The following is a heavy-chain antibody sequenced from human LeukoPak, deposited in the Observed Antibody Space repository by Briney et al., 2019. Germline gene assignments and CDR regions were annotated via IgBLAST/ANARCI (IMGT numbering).Heavy chain of an antibody. CDR2: ISYDGSNK. J-gene: IGHJ6*02. V-gene: IGHV3-30-3*01. D-gene: IGHD5-24*01. Sequence: PGGSLRLSCAASGFTFSSYAMHWVRQAPGKGLEWVAVISYDGSNKYYADSVKGRFTISRDNSKNTLYLQMNSLRAEDTAVYYCARGAWLAQWYYGMDVWGQGTTVTVSS. CDR3: ARGAWLAQWYYGMDV. CDR1: GFTFSSYA.